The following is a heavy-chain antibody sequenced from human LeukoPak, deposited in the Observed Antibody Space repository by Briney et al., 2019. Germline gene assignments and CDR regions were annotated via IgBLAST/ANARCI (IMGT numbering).Heavy chain of an antibody. CDR1: GGSFSGYY. Sequence: SETLSLTCAVYGGSFSGYYWSWIRQPPGKGLEWIGYIYYSGSTNYNPSLRSRVTISVDTSKNQFSLKLNSVTAADTAVYYCARTWYYYGSGTPKYYYYMDVWGKGTTVTVSS. V-gene: IGHV4-59*01. D-gene: IGHD3-10*01. J-gene: IGHJ6*03. CDR3: ARTWYYYGSGTPKYYYYMDV. CDR2: IYYSGST.